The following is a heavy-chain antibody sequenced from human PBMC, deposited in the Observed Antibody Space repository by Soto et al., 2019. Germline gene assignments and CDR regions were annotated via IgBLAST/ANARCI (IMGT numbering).Heavy chain of an antibody. V-gene: IGHV4-59*01. CDR2: IYYSVT. J-gene: IGHJ4*02. Sequence: SETLSLTCSVSGGSISSYYGSWIRQPPGKGLEWIAYIYYSVTSYNPSLKSRVSISLDTSKNQFSLKLSSVTAADTAVYYCVRDSPIGSTFSGYDGIDYWGQGTLVTVSS. CDR3: VRDSPIGSTFSGYDGIDY. CDR1: GGSISSYY. D-gene: IGHD5-12*01.